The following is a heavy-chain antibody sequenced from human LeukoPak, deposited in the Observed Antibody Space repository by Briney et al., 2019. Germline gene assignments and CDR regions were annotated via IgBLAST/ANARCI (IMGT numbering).Heavy chain of an antibody. CDR3: ARKRDGSGTYFNNYFYYYYMDV. D-gene: IGHD3-10*01. CDR2: VWATGTKK. Sequence: GGSLRLSCVASGFMFSHYGMHWVRQAPGKGLEWVAVVWATGTKKDYADSVKGRFTISRDNTKNTLYLQMNGLRAEDTAVYYCARKRDGSGTYFNNYFYYYYMDVWGKGTTVTVTS. J-gene: IGHJ6*03. V-gene: IGHV3-33*01. CDR1: GFMFSHYG.